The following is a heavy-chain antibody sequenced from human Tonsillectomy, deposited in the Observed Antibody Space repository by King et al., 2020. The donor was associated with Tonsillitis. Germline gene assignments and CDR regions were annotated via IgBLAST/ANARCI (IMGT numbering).Heavy chain of an antibody. D-gene: IGHD5-12*01. J-gene: IGHJ6*02. CDR1: GFTFSSYA. Sequence: QLVQSGGGLVQPGGSLRLSCAASGFTFSSYAMSWVRQAPGKGLEWCSAISGSGGSTYYADSVKGRFTISRDNSKNTLYLQMNSLRAEDTAVYYCASCMVACRFYYYYGMDVWGQGTTVTVSS. CDR3: ASCMVACRFYYYYGMDV. V-gene: IGHV3-23*04. CDR2: ISGSGGST.